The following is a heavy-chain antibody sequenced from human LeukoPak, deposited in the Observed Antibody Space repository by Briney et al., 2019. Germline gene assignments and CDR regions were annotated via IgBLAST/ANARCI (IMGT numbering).Heavy chain of an antibody. V-gene: IGHV3-21*01. CDR3: ASSSSWGLDAFDI. Sequence: GGSLRLSCAASGFTLSSYSMNWVRQAPGKGLEWVSSISSSSSYIYYADSVKGRFTISRDNAKNSLYLQMNSLRAEDTAVYYCASSSSWGLDAFDIWGQGTMVTVSS. J-gene: IGHJ3*02. CDR1: GFTLSSYS. D-gene: IGHD6-13*01. CDR2: ISSSSSYI.